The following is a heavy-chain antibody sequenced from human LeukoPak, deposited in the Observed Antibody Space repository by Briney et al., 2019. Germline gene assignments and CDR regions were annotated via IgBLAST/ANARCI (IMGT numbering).Heavy chain of an antibody. J-gene: IGHJ4*02. V-gene: IGHV3-30*18. D-gene: IGHD1-26*01. CDR1: GFTFSSYG. CDR3: AKQSNNHYYQKASDY. CDR2: ISYDGSNK. Sequence: PGRSLRLSCAASGFTFSSYGMHWVRQAPGKGLEWVAVISYDGSNKYYADSVKGRFTISRDNSKNTLYLQMNSLRAEDTAVYFCAKQSNNHYYQKASDYWGQGTLVTVSS.